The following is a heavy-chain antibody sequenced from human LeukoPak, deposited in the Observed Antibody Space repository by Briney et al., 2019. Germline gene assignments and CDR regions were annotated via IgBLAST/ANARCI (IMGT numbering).Heavy chain of an antibody. D-gene: IGHD6-13*01. Sequence: GGSLRLSCAASGFTFSSYGMHWVCQAPGKGLEWVAVISYDGSNKCYADSVKGRFTISRDNSKNTLYLQMNSLRAEDTAVYYCAKDRYSSSWEGFDPWGQGTLVTVSS. CDR1: GFTFSSYG. J-gene: IGHJ5*02. CDR2: ISYDGSNK. V-gene: IGHV3-30*18. CDR3: AKDRYSSSWEGFDP.